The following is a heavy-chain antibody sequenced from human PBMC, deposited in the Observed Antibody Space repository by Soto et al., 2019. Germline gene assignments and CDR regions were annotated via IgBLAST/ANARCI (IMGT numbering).Heavy chain of an antibody. J-gene: IGHJ4*02. CDR3: AKDGHCYGGSCSPYSSHS. Sequence: GGSLRLSCEVSGFTFSDYAMTWVRQAPGKGLEWVATISFGGSNTYYADSVEGRFTISRDNSKNTLYLQMYSLRAEDTAIYYCAKDGHCYGGSCSPYSSHSWGQGPPVTVSS. V-gene: IGHV3-23*01. CDR2: ISFGGSNT. D-gene: IGHD2-15*01. CDR1: GFTFSDYA.